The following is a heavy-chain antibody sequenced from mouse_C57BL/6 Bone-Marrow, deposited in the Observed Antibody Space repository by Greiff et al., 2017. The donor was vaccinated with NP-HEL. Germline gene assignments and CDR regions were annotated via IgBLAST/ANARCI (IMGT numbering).Heavy chain of an antibody. CDR3: ATGSPYYYGSSPFAY. D-gene: IGHD1-1*01. CDR2: ISYDGSN. CDR1: GYSITSGYY. V-gene: IGHV3-6*01. J-gene: IGHJ3*01. Sequence: EVKLVESGPGLVKPSQSLSLTCSVTGYSITSGYYWNWIRQFPGNKLEWMGYISYDGSNNYNPSLKNRISITRDTSKNQFFLKLNSVTTEDTATYYCATGSPYYYGSSPFAYWGQGTLVTVSA.